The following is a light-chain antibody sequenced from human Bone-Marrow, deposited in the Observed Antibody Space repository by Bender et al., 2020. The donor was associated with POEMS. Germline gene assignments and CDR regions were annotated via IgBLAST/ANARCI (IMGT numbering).Light chain of an antibody. Sequence: QSVLTQAPSASGTPGQRVTISCSGSSSNIGSNDVIWYQQLPGTAPKLLIYSTHRRPSGVPDRFSGSKSGTTASLTVSGLQSEDEADYYCASWDNLINGWVFGGGTKLTVL. CDR3: ASWDNLINGWV. CDR2: STH. V-gene: IGLV1-44*01. CDR1: SSNIGSND. J-gene: IGLJ3*02.